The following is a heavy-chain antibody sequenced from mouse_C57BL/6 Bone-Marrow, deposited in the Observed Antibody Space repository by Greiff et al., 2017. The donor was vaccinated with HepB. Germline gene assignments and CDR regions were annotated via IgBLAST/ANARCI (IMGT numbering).Heavy chain of an antibody. CDR1: GYTFTSYG. V-gene: IGHV1-81*01. J-gene: IGHJ2*01. CDR2: IYPRSGNT. CDR3: ARSTMVTTDY. D-gene: IGHD2-2*01. Sequence: QVQLQQSGAELARPGASVKLSCKVSGYTFTSYGISWVKQRTGQGLEWIGEIYPRSGNTYYNEKFKGKATLTADKSSSTAYMELRSLTSEDSAVYFCARSTMVTTDYWGQGTTLTVSS.